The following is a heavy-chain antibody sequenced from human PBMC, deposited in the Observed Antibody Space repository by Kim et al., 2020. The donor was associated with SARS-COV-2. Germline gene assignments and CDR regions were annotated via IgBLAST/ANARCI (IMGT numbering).Heavy chain of an antibody. J-gene: IGHJ4*02. CDR3: ASGTTGTTTPFDY. D-gene: IGHD1-1*01. Sequence: SETLSLTCAVYGGSFSGYYWSWIRQPPGKGLEWIGEINHSGSTNYNPSLKSRVTISVDTSKNQFSLKLSSVTAADTAVYYCASGTTGTTTPFDYWGQGTLVTVSS. CDR2: INHSGST. CDR1: GGSFSGYY. V-gene: IGHV4-34*01.